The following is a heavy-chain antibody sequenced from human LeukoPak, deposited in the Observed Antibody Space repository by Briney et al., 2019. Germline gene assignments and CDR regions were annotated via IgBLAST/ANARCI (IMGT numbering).Heavy chain of an antibody. J-gene: IGHJ4*02. V-gene: IGHV3-33*01. CDR3: ARGNPEVWTDY. Sequence: PGGSLRLSCAASGFTFSSYGMHWVRQAPGKGLEWVAVIWYDGSNKYYADSVKGRFTISRDNAKNSLYLQMNSLRAEDTAVYYCARGNPEVWTDYWGQGTLVTVSS. CDR1: GFTFSSYG. CDR2: IWYDGSNK. D-gene: IGHD3/OR15-3a*01.